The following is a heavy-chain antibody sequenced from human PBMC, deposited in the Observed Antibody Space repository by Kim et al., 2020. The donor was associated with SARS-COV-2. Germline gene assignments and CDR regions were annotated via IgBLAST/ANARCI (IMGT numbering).Heavy chain of an antibody. CDR3: AKDHPSSGWPTFDS. CDR1: GFTFSRYA. Sequence: GGSLRLSCAASGFTFSRYAMSWVRQAPGKGPEWIAAVNNGGNAYYANSAKGRFTVSRDNNRNTLDLQMNSLTAEDTALYFCAKDHPSSGWPTFDSLGPGT. D-gene: IGHD6-19*01. J-gene: IGHJ4*02. CDR2: VNNGGNA. V-gene: IGHV3-23*01.